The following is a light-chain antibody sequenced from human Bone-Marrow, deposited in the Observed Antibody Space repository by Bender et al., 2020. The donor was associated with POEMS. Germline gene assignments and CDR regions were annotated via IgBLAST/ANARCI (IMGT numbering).Light chain of an antibody. Sequence: QSALTQPRSVSGSPGQSVAISCTGTSSDVGAYNYVSWYQQHPGKAPKLMIYDVSKRPSGVSNRFSGSKSGNTASLTISGLQAEDEADYYCCSYTSSHTRVFGGGTKVTVL. CDR2: DVS. J-gene: IGLJ3*02. V-gene: IGLV2-11*01. CDR3: CSYTSSHTRV. CDR1: SSDVGAYNY.